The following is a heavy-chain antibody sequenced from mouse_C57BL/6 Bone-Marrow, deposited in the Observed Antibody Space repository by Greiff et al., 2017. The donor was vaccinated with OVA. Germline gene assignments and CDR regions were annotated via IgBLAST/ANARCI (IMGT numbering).Heavy chain of an antibody. CDR2: IYPGDGDT. D-gene: IGHD5-5*01. CDR3: ARSRGTTRFAY. Sequence: VQLVESGAELVKPGASVKISCKASGYAFSSYWMNWVKQRPGKGLEWIGQIYPGDGDTNYNGKFKGKATLTADKSSSTAYMQLSSLTSEDSAVYFCARSRGTTRFAYWGQGTLVTVSA. CDR1: GYAFSSYW. J-gene: IGHJ3*01. V-gene: IGHV1-80*01.